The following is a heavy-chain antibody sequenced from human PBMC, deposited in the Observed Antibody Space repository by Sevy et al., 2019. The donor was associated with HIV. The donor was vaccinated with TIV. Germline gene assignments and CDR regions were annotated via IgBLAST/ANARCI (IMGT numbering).Heavy chain of an antibody. Sequence: GGSLRLSCAASGFTFSSYSMNWVRQAPGKGLEWVSYISSRSSTIYYEDSVKGRFTISRDNAKNLLCLQMNSLRDEDTAVYYCVEGRGYCSGGTCSDVFDIWGQGTMVTVSS. D-gene: IGHD2-15*01. CDR2: ISSRSSTI. CDR3: VEGRGYCSGGTCSDVFDI. V-gene: IGHV3-48*02. CDR1: GFTFSSYS. J-gene: IGHJ3*02.